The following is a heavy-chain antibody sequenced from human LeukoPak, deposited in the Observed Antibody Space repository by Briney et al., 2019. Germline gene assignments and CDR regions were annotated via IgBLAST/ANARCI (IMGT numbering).Heavy chain of an antibody. CDR3: AKALEQETVIALDS. J-gene: IGHJ4*02. Sequence: PGGSLRLSCAASGFTFSTYAMSWVRQAPGKGLEWVSAISGSGGSTYYAYSVKGRFTISRDNSKNTLYLQMNSLRAEDTSIYFCAKALEQETVIALDSWGQGTLVTVSS. CDR2: ISGSGGST. V-gene: IGHV3-23*01. CDR1: GFTFSTYA. D-gene: IGHD6-13*01.